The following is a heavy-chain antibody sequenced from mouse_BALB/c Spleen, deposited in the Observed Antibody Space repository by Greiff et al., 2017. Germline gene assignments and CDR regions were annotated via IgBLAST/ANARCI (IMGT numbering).Heavy chain of an antibody. D-gene: IGHD3-2*01. Sequence: DVKLVESGPSLVKPSQTLSLTCSVTGDSITSGYWNWIRKFPGNKLEYMGYISYSGSTYYNPSLKSRISITRDTSKNQYYLQLNSVTTEDTATYYCARSDGDSSGLFAYWGQGTLVTVSA. CDR2: ISYSGST. CDR3: ARSDGDSSGLFAY. V-gene: IGHV3-8*02. J-gene: IGHJ3*01. CDR1: GDSITSGY.